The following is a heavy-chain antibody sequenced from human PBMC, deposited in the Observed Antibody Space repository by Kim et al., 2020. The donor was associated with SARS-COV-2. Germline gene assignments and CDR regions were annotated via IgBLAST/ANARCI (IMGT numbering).Heavy chain of an antibody. CDR3: ARQAPSVWFSGRPYYMDV. J-gene: IGHJ6*03. Sequence: SETLSLTCTVSGGSISSSSYYWGWIRQPPGKGLEWIGSIYYSGSTYYNPSLKSRVTISVDTSKNQFSLKLSSVTAADTAVYYCARQAPSVWFSGRPYYMDVWGKGTTVTVSS. CDR1: GGSISSSSYY. D-gene: IGHD3-10*01. V-gene: IGHV4-39*01. CDR2: IYYSGST.